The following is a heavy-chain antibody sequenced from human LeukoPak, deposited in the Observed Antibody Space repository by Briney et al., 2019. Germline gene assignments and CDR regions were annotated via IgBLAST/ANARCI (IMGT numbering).Heavy chain of an antibody. Sequence: ASVKVSCKASGYTFTSYYMHWVRQAPGQGLEWMGIINPSGGSTSYAQKFQGRATMTRDTSTSTVYMELSSLRSEDTAVYYCARAVAGRIKAPATFDYWGQGTLVTVSS. V-gene: IGHV1-46*01. CDR3: ARAVAGRIKAPATFDY. D-gene: IGHD6-19*01. CDR2: INPSGGST. J-gene: IGHJ4*02. CDR1: GYTFTSYY.